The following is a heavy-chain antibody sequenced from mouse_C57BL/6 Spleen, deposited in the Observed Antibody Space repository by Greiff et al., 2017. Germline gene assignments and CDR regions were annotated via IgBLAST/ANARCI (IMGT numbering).Heavy chain of an antibody. V-gene: IGHV1-55*01. CDR3: ARSFYYNAMDY. Sequence: QVQLKQPGAELVKPGASVKMSCKASGYTFTSYWITWVKQRPGQGLEWIGDIYPGSGSTNYNEKFKSKATLTVDTSSSTAYMQLSSLTSEDSAVYYCARSFYYNAMDYWGQGTSVTVSS. D-gene: IGHD2-1*01. CDR1: GYTFTSYW. CDR2: IYPGSGST. J-gene: IGHJ4*01.